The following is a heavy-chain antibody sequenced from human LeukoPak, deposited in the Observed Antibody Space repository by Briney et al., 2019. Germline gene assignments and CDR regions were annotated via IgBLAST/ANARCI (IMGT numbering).Heavy chain of an antibody. D-gene: IGHD5-18*01. CDR3: ATRGYSYALDAFDI. CDR2: IYYSGST. Sequence: SETLSLTCTVSGGSISSYYWSWIRQPPGKGLEWIGYIYYSGSTNYNPSLKSRVTISVDTSKNQFSLKLSSVTAAVMAVYYCATRGYSYALDAFDIWGQGTMVTVSS. J-gene: IGHJ3*02. CDR1: GGSISSYY. V-gene: IGHV4-59*01.